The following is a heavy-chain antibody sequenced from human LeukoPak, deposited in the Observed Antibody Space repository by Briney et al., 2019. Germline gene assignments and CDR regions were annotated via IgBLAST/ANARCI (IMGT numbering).Heavy chain of an antibody. CDR2: IYYSGST. CDR1: GGSISSSSYY. CDR3: AREGSGYSYGYAGY. D-gene: IGHD5-18*01. Sequence: SETLSLTCTVSGGSISSSSYYWGWIRQPPGKGLEWIGSIYYSGSTYYNPSLRSRVTIAIDTSKNQFSLKLSSVTAADTAVYYCAREGSGYSYGYAGYWGQGTLVTVSS. J-gene: IGHJ4*02. V-gene: IGHV4-39*07.